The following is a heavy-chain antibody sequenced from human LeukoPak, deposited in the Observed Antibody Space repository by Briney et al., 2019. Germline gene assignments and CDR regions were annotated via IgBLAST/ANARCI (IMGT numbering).Heavy chain of an antibody. CDR2: IYYSGST. CDR1: GGSISSSSYY. V-gene: IGHV4-39*07. J-gene: IGHJ4*02. CDR3: ARAPRNYDILTGYYIDKIDY. Sequence: SETLSLTCTVSGGSISSSSYYWGWIRQPPGKGLEWIGSIYYSGSTYYNPSLKSRVTISVDTSKNQFSLKLSSVTAADTAVYYCARAPRNYDILTGYYIDKIDYWGQGTLVTVSS. D-gene: IGHD3-9*01.